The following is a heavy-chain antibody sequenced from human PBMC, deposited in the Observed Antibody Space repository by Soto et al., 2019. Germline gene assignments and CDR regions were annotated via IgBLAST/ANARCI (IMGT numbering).Heavy chain of an antibody. D-gene: IGHD3-10*01. V-gene: IGHV3-64D*06. CDR3: VKGKVEAGFDY. CDR2: ISSNGGST. CDR1: GFTFSSYA. Sequence: EVQLVESGGGLVQPGGSLRLSCSASGFTFSSYAMHWVRQAPGKGLEYVSAISSNGGSTYYADSVKGRFTISRDNSKNTLYLQMSSLSAEDTAVYYCVKGKVEAGFDYWGQGTLVTVSS. J-gene: IGHJ4*02.